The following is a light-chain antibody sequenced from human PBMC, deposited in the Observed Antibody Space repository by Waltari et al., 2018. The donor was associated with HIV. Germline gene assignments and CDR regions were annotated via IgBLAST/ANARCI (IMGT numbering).Light chain of an antibody. CDR3: QQLNSFPLT. Sequence: DIQLTQSPSFLSASVGDRVTVSCRASQGISSYLAWYQQQPGKAPELLIYAASTLQSGVPSRFSGCGSGTEFTLSISSLQPEDFATYYCQQLNSFPLTFGRGTKVEIK. V-gene: IGKV1-9*01. CDR2: AAS. J-gene: IGKJ4*01. CDR1: QGISSY.